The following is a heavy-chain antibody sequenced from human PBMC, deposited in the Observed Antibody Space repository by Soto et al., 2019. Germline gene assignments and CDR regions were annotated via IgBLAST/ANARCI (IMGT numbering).Heavy chain of an antibody. D-gene: IGHD3-3*01. CDR3: AKDRGFGVVPYYYYSYGMDV. CDR2: IAYDGSNK. V-gene: IGHV3-30*18. CDR1: GFTFRSYG. J-gene: IGHJ6*02. Sequence: QVQLVESGGGVAQPGRSLRLSCAASGFTFRSYGMQWVRQAPVKGLEWVAVIAYDGSNKYYADSVKGRFTVSRDNSKNTLYLQMNSLRPADTAVYYCAKDRGFGVVPYYYYSYGMDVWGQGTTVTVSS.